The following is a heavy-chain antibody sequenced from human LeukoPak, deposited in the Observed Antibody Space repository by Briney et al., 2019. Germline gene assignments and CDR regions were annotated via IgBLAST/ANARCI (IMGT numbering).Heavy chain of an antibody. CDR2: INHSGST. Sequence: SETLSLTCAVYGGSFSGYYWSWIRQPPGKGLKWIGEINHSGSTNYNPSLKSRVTISVDTSKNQFSLKLSSVTAADTAVYFAAAGRAGYYYYYMDVWGKGTTVTVSS. CDR3: AAGRAGYYYYYMDV. D-gene: IGHD6-13*01. V-gene: IGHV4-34*01. J-gene: IGHJ6*03. CDR1: GGSFSGYY.